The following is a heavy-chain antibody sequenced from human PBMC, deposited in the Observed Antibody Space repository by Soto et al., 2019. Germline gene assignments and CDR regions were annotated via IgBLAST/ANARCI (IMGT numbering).Heavy chain of an antibody. D-gene: IGHD2-15*01. Sequence: QVQLVESGGDVVQPGRSLRLSCAVSGFTFSSYSMHWVRQDPDMGLEWVAFISFAGNNKYYADSVKGRFTISRDNSNNMVYLEMNSLRPDDTAVYYCARDRQKALVVVAATGGFDYWGQGTPVTVSS. J-gene: IGHJ4*02. V-gene: IGHV3-30*04. CDR3: ARDRQKALVVVAATGGFDY. CDR2: ISFAGNNK. CDR1: GFTFSSYS.